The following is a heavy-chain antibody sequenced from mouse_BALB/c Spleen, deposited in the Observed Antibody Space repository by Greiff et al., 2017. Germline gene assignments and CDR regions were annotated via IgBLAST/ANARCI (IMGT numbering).Heavy chain of an antibody. CDR1: GFSLTGYG. D-gene: IGHD2-2*01. V-gene: IGHV2-6-7*01. Sequence: VKLMESGPGLVAPSQSLSITCTVSGFSLTGYGVNWVRQPPGKGLEWLGMIWGDGSTDYNSALKSRLSISKDNSKSQVFLKMNSMQTDDTARYYCAREEGPYGYDDYAMDYWGQGTSVTVSS. CDR2: IWGDGST. J-gene: IGHJ4*01. CDR3: AREEGPYGYDDYAMDY.